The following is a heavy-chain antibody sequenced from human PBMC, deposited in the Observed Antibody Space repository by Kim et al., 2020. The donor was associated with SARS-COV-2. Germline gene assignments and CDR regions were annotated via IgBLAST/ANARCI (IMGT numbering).Heavy chain of an antibody. V-gene: IGHV3-23*01. CDR2: GVGTS. Sequence: GVGTSDYAESVKGRFTISRDNSKNTLYLQMNGLRAEDTAVYYCANRLAANHWGRGTLVTVSS. J-gene: IGHJ5*02. D-gene: IGHD3-16*01. CDR3: ANRLAANH.